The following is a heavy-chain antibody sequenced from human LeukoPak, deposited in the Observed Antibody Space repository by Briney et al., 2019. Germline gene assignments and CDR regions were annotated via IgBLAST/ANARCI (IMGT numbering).Heavy chain of an antibody. CDR2: IYYSGST. V-gene: IGHV4-61*01. D-gene: IGHD3-22*01. CDR1: GGSISSSSYY. CDR3: ARGYYYDSSGYSFDY. Sequence: SETLSLTCTVSGGSISSSSYYWSWIRHPPGKGLEWIGYIYYSGSTNYNPSLKSRVTISVDTSKNQFSLKLSSVTAADTAVYDCARGYYYDSSGYSFDYWGQGTLVTVSS. J-gene: IGHJ4*02.